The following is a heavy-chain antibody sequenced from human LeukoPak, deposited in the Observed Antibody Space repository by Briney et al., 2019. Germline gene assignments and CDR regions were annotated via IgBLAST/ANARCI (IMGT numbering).Heavy chain of an antibody. J-gene: IGHJ5*02. CDR2: ISYDGSNK. CDR1: GFTFSSYA. CDR3: ARAPAWWFDP. V-gene: IGHV3-30-3*01. Sequence: GRSLRLSCAASGFTFSSYAMHWVRQAPGKGLGWVAVISYDGSNKYYADSVKGRFTISRDNSKNTLYLQMNSLRAEDTAVYYCARAPAWWFDPWGQGTLVTVSS. D-gene: IGHD2-15*01.